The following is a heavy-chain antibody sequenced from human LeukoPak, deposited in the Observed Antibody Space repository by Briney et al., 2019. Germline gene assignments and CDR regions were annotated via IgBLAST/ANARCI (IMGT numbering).Heavy chain of an antibody. D-gene: IGHD3-16*02. CDR1: GGTFSSYA. CDR3: TRASDYAWGSYRYRPYYYYMDV. V-gene: IGHV1-69*05. Sequence: SVKVSGKASGGTFSSYAISWVRQAPGQGLEWMGGIIPIFGTANYAQKFQGRVTITTDESTSTAYMELSSLRSEDTAVYYCTRASDYAWGSYRYRPYYYYMDVWGKGTMVTVSS. J-gene: IGHJ6*03. CDR2: IIPIFGTA.